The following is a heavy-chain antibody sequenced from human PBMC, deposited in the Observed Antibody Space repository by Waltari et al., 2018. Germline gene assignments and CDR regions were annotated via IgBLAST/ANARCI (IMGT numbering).Heavy chain of an antibody. CDR3: ARGGGADQKEYYFDY. CDR1: GGSFSGYS. J-gene: IGHJ4*02. D-gene: IGHD1-26*01. V-gene: IGHV4-34*01. Sequence: QVQLQQWGAGLLKHSETLSLTCAVYGGSFSGYSWRWIRQPPGKGLEWIGEINHSGSTNYNPSLKSRVTISVDTSKNQFSLKLSSVTAADTAVYYCARGGGADQKEYYFDYWGQGTLVTVSS. CDR2: INHSGST.